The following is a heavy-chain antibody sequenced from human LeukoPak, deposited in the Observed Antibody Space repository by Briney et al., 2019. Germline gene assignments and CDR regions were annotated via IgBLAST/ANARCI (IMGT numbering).Heavy chain of an antibody. CDR3: ARDAYSSSWYGFYYYYYMDV. J-gene: IGHJ6*03. V-gene: IGHV4-59*12. CDR2: IYYSGST. D-gene: IGHD6-13*01. CDR1: GGSISRYY. Sequence: PSETLSLTCTVSGGSISRYYWSWIGQPPGKGLEWIGYIYYSGSTNYNPSLKSRVTISVDTSKNQFSLKLSSVTAADTAVYYCARDAYSSSWYGFYYYYYMDVWGKGTTVTVSS.